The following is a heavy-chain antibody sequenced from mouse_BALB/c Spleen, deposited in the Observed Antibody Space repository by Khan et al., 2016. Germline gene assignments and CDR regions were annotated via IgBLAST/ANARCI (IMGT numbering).Heavy chain of an antibody. D-gene: IGHD1-2*01. V-gene: IGHV1S136*01. CDR1: GYTFTSYV. CDR3: APHYCSYVYFSY. Sequence: IQLVQSSPELVKPGASVKMSCKASGYTFTSYVMHWVKQKPGQGLEWVGYIYTFNDDTKYNEKFKGKATLTSDKYSSTADMELSSLTSEDSAVYFCAPHYCSYVYFSYLDPGTTLTVSS. CDR2: IYTFNDDT. J-gene: IGHJ2*01.